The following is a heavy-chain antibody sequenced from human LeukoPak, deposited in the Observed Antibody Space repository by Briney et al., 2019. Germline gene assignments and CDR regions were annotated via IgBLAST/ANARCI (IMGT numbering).Heavy chain of an antibody. J-gene: IGHJ5*02. CDR1: GGSISSYC. Sequence: SETLSLTCTVSGGSISSYCWSWIRQPPGKGLEWIGYIYYSGSTNYNPSLKSRVTISVDTSKNQFSLKLSSVTAADTAVYYCAREAVGAYGRFDPWGQGTLVTVSS. D-gene: IGHD1-26*01. CDR2: IYYSGST. V-gene: IGHV4-59*13. CDR3: AREAVGAYGRFDP.